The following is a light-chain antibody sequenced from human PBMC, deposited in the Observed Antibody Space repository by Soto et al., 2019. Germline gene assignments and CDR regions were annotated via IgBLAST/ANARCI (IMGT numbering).Light chain of an antibody. CDR2: DAS. CDR3: QQIQRIT. J-gene: IGKJ5*01. V-gene: IGKV1-33*01. CDR1: QDISNY. Sequence: DIQMTQSPSSLSASGGDRVTITCQASQDISNYLNWYQQKPGKAPKLLIYDASNLETGVPSRFSGSGSGADFTFTISSLQPEDIATYYCQQIQRITVGQGTRLEIK.